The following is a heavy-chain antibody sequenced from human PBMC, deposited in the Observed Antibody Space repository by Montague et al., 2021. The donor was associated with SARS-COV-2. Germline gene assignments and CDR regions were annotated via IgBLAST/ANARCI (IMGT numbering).Heavy chain of an antibody. CDR3: ATLPSSITIFGVVQGNYFDD. V-gene: IGHV4-59*08. CDR2: IYYSGST. CDR1: GGSSSSDY. J-gene: IGHJ4*02. Sequence: SETLSLTCTVAGGSSSSDYWSWIRQPPGKVLEWIGYIYYSGSTNYNPSLKSRVTISVDTSKNQFSLKLSSVTAADTAVYYCATLPSSITIFGVVQGNYFDDWGQGTLVTVSS. D-gene: IGHD3-3*01.